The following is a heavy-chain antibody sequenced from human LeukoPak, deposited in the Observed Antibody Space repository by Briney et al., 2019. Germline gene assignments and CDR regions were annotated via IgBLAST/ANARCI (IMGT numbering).Heavy chain of an antibody. J-gene: IGHJ4*02. CDR1: GFTFSGSA. CDR3: TGNYYGSGSYDY. Sequence: GGSLRLSCAASGFTFSGSALHWVRQASGKGLEWVGRIRSTANGYATAYAASVKGRFTISRDDSKSTAYLQMDSLKTEDTAVYYCTGNYYGSGSYDYWGQGTLVTVSS. CDR2: IRSTANGYAT. D-gene: IGHD3-10*01. V-gene: IGHV3-73*01.